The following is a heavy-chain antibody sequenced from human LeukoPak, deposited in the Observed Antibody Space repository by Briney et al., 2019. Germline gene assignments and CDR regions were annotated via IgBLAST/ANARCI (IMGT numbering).Heavy chain of an antibody. Sequence: ASVKVSCKASGYTFTSYGISWVRQAPGQGLEWMGWISAYNGNTNYAQKFQGRVTMTRDTSISTAYMELSRLRSDDTAVYYCARATWGSSLYYYYYYMDVWGKGTTVTVSS. J-gene: IGHJ6*03. CDR2: ISAYNGNT. CDR3: ARATWGSSLYYYYYYMDV. CDR1: GYTFTSYG. V-gene: IGHV1-18*01. D-gene: IGHD6-6*01.